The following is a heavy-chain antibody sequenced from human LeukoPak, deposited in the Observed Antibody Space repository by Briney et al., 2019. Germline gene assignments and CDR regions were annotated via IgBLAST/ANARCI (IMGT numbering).Heavy chain of an antibody. CDR1: GGTFSSYA. D-gene: IGHD2-15*01. Sequence: ASVKVSCKASGGTFSSYAISWVRQAPGQGLEWMGGIIPIFGTANYAQKFQSRVTITTDESTSTAYMELSSLRSEDTAVYYCARAGGYCSGGSCYWFDPWGQGTLVTVSS. J-gene: IGHJ5*02. CDR3: ARAGGYCSGGSCYWFDP. CDR2: IIPIFGTA. V-gene: IGHV1-69*05.